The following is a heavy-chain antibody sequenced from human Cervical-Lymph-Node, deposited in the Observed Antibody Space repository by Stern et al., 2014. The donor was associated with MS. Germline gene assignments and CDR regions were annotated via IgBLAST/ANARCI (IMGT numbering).Heavy chain of an antibody. Sequence: QVQLQESGPGLVRPSGTLSLTCAVSGDSISNDNWWSWVRQPPGKGLEWIGEGYHTGSANYDPSLKRRVTISVDKSKNQFSLRLTSMTAADTAVYYCARDQGFQLMNSWGQGTLVIVSS. CDR1: GDSISNDNW. J-gene: IGHJ4*02. D-gene: IGHD2-2*01. CDR2: GYHTGSA. V-gene: IGHV4-4*02. CDR3: ARDQGFQLMNS.